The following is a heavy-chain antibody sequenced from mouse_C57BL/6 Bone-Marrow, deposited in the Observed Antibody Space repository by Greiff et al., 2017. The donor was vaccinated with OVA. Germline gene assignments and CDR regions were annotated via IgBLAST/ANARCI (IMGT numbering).Heavy chain of an antibody. CDR3: TSYGNFDY. D-gene: IGHD2-1*01. V-gene: IGHV14-4*01. Sequence: FQLQQSGAELVRPGASVKLSCTASGFNIKDDYMHWVKQRPEQGLEWIGWIDPENGDTEYASKFQGKATITADTSSNTAYLQLSSLTSEDTAVYYCTSYGNFDYWGQGTTLTVSS. CDR1: GFNIKDDY. J-gene: IGHJ2*01. CDR2: IDPENGDT.